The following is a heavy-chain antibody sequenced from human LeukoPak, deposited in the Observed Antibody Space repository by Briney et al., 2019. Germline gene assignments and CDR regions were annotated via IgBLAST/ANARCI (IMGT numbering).Heavy chain of an antibody. Sequence: PSETLSLTCTVSGGSISSGGYYWSWIRQPPGKGLEWIGYIYHNGSTYYNPSLKSRVTISVDRSKNQFSLKLSSVTAADTAVYYCARYSGSFGYWGQGTLVTVSS. CDR1: GGSISSGGYY. CDR3: ARYSGSFGY. CDR2: IYHNGST. D-gene: IGHD1-26*01. J-gene: IGHJ4*02. V-gene: IGHV4-30-2*01.